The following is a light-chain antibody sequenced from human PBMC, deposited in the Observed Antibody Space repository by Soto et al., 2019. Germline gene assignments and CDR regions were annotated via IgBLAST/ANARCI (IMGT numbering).Light chain of an antibody. CDR2: DAS. V-gene: IGKV1-5*01. CDR1: QSVGAW. J-gene: IGKJ1*01. Sequence: DIQMTQSPSTLSASVGARVTITCRASQSVGAWLAWYQQKPGKAPKFLIYDASNLESGVPSRCSGSGSGTEFTLTISSLQPDDFATYYCQEYTSYSWTFGQGTKVDIK. CDR3: QEYTSYSWT.